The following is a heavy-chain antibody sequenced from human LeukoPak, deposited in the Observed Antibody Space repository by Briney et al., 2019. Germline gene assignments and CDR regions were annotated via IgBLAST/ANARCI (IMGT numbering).Heavy chain of an antibody. CDR3: ARDHYDSSGYQY. J-gene: IGHJ4*02. CDR1: GYTFTDYY. V-gene: IGHV1-69-2*01. D-gene: IGHD3-22*01. Sequence: ASVKVSCKVSGYTFTDYYMHWVQQAPGKGLEWMGLVDPEDGETIYAEKFQGRVTITADTSTDTAYMELSSLRSEDTAVYYCARDHYDSSGYQYWGQGTLVTVSS. CDR2: VDPEDGET.